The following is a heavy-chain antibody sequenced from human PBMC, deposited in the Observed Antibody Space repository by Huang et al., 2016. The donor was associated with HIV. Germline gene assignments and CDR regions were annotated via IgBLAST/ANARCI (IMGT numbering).Heavy chain of an antibody. CDR2: IYYSGST. V-gene: IGHV4-39*01. J-gene: IGHJ4*02. CDR1: GGSISSSSYY. Sequence: QLQLQESGPGLVKPSETLSLTCTVSGGSISSSSYYWGWIRQPPGKGLEWIGGIYYSGSTYYNPSLKGRVTISVDTSKNQFSLKLGSVTAADTAVYYCARGRSYFDYWGQGTLVTVSS. CDR3: ARGRSYFDY.